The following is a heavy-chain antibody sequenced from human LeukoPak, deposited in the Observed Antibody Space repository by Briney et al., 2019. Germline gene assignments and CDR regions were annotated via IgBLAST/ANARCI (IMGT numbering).Heavy chain of an antibody. J-gene: IGHJ4*02. Sequence: SETLSLTCTVSGGSISSSSYYWGWIRQPPGKGLEWSGNIYYSGSTYYNPSLRRRVTISVDTSKNQFSLKLNSGTAADTAVYYCSRENGAFSPFGYWGQGTLVSVLS. CDR1: GGSISSSSYY. CDR2: IYYSGST. CDR3: SRENGAFSPFGY. V-gene: IGHV4-39*07. D-gene: IGHD2-8*01.